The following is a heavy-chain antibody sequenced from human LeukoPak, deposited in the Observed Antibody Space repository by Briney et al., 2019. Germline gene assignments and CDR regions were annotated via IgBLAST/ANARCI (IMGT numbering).Heavy chain of an antibody. CDR1: GYTFTSYG. J-gene: IGHJ4*02. CDR3: ARDFGRHPYGSGSGGNYFDY. CDR2: ISAYNGNT. D-gene: IGHD3-10*01. Sequence: ASVKVSCKASGYTFTSYGISWVRQAPGQGLEWMGWISAYNGNTNYAQKLQGRVTMTTDTSTSTAYMELRSLRSDDTAVYYCARDFGRHPYGSGSGGNYFDYRGQGTLVTVSS. V-gene: IGHV1-18*01.